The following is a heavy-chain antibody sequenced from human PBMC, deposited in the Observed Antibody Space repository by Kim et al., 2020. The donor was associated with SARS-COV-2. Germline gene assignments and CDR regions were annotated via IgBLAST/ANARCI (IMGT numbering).Heavy chain of an antibody. V-gene: IGHV7-4-1*01. J-gene: IGHJ4*02. CDR2: P. Sequence: PPYAQGFTGRFVFSLDTSVSTAYLQICSLKAEDTAVYYCARLAVAGTFDYWGQGTLVTVSS. D-gene: IGHD6-19*01. CDR3: ARLAVAGTFDY.